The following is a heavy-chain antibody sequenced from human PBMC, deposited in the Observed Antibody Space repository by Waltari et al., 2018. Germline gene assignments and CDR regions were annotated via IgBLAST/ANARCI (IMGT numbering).Heavy chain of an antibody. J-gene: IGHJ4*02. V-gene: IGHV4-34*01. D-gene: IGHD6-13*01. CDR1: GGSFSGYY. Sequence: QVQLQQWGAGLLKPSETLSLTCAVYGGSFSGYYWSWRRNPPGKGLEWIGEINHSGSTNYNPSLKSRFTISVDTSKNQFSLKLSSVTAADTSVYYCASRKGYSSSWSPFDYWGQGTLVTVSS. CDR3: ASRKGYSSSWSPFDY. CDR2: INHSGST.